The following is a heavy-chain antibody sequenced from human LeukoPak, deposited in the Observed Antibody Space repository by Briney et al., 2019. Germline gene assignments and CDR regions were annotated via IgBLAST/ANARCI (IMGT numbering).Heavy chain of an antibody. J-gene: IGHJ4*02. Sequence: SETLSLTCTVSGGSITGYYWTWIRQPAGKGLEWIGRIYSGGSTNYNPPLKSRVTMSVDTSKNQFSLKLSSVTAADTAVYYCARVGYGDYVDYWGQGTLVTVSS. D-gene: IGHD4-17*01. CDR1: GGSITGYY. CDR2: IYSGGST. CDR3: ARVGYGDYVDY. V-gene: IGHV4-4*07.